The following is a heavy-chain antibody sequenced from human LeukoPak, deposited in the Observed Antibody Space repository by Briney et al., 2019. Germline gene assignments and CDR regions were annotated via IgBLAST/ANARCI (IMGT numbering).Heavy chain of an antibody. D-gene: IGHD6-6*01. CDR3: SRGLGQPVDS. Sequence: PGGSLRLSCVGSGFIFRNDWMHWVRQAPGKGLVWVSRLYSEGGRTYYADSVKGRFTISRGNAKNTLYLQMNSLTVEDTAVYYCSRGLGQPVDSWGQGTLVTVSS. CDR1: GFIFRNDW. CDR2: LYSEGGRT. J-gene: IGHJ4*02. V-gene: IGHV3-74*01.